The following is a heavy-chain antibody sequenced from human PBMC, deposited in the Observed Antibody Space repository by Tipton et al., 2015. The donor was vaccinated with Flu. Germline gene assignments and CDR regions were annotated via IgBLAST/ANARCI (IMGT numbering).Heavy chain of an antibody. V-gene: IGHV4-4*07. Sequence: LSLTCSVSGGSISGSNTYYWSWIRQPAGKGLEWIGRIYTSGDTNYNPSLRSRISMSIDTSKNQFSLKLSSATAADTAVYYCARETFYYDISGYKGFDYWGQGSLVTVSS. CDR1: GGSISGSNTYY. CDR3: ARETFYYDISGYKGFDY. CDR2: IYTSGDT. D-gene: IGHD3-22*01. J-gene: IGHJ4*02.